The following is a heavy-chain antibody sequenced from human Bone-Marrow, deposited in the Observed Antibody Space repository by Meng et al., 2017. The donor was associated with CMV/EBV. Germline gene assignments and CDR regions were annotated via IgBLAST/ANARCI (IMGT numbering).Heavy chain of an antibody. Sequence: ASVKVSCKASGYTFSSYYMDWVRQAPGQGLEWMGIINPSGGSATYAQKFQGRVTMTRDTSTSTLYMDLSSLRSEDTAVYYCARNPRLGFFDYWGQGTLVTVAS. CDR1: GYTFSSYY. V-gene: IGHV1-46*01. D-gene: IGHD2-21*01. CDR2: INPSGGSA. CDR3: ARNPRLGFFDY. J-gene: IGHJ4*02.